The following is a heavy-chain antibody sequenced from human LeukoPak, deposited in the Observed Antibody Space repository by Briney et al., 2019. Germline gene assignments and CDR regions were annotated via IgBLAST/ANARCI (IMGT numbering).Heavy chain of an antibody. CDR2: IRNKANSYTT. CDR3: TRLVGAND. D-gene: IGHD1-26*01. CDR1: GFTFSDHA. V-gene: IGHV3-72*01. J-gene: IGHJ4*02. Sequence: GGSLRLSCAASGFTFSDHAMDWVSQAPGKGLEWVGRIRNKANSYTTEYAASVQGRFTVSRDDSMNSLYLQMNSMKTEDTAVYYCTRLVGANDWGQGTLVTVSS.